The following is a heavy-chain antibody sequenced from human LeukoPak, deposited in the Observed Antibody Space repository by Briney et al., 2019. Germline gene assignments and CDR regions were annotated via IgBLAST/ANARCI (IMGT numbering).Heavy chain of an antibody. CDR2: IYHNEST. Sequence: SQTLSLTCAVSGDSISSGGYPWSWIRQPPGKGLGYIGYIYHNESTYYNPSLKSRVTISVDRSKNQFSLKLSSVTAADTAVYYCARVSFYCSSTSCSGAYGMDVWGQGTTVTVSS. J-gene: IGHJ6*02. CDR3: ARVSFYCSSTSCSGAYGMDV. CDR1: GDSISSGGYP. D-gene: IGHD2-2*01. V-gene: IGHV4-30-2*01.